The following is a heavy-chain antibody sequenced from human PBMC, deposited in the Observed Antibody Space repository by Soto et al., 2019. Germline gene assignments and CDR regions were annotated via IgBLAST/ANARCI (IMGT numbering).Heavy chain of an antibody. D-gene: IGHD3-3*01. CDR1: GFTFSSYS. V-gene: IGHV3-21*01. CDR3: VSKGDDFWTRDFDY. CDR2: ISSTSSYI. J-gene: IGHJ4*02. Sequence: EVQLVESGGGLVKPGGSLRLSCAASGFTFSSYSMNWVRQAPGKGLEWVSSISSTSSYIYYADSVKGRFTISRDNAKNSLYLQMNRLRAEDTAVYYCVSKGDDFWTRDFDYWGQGTLVTVSS.